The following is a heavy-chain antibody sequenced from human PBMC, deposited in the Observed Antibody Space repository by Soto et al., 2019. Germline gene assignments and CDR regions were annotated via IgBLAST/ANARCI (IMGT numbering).Heavy chain of an antibody. D-gene: IGHD6-6*01. Sequence: GGSLRLSCAASGFTFSSYAMSWVRQAPGKGLEWVSAISGSGGSTYYADSVKGRFTISRDNSKNTLYLQMDSLRAEDTAVYYCAKDQDIAARPAYYYYGMDVWGQGTTVTVSS. J-gene: IGHJ6*02. CDR1: GFTFSSYA. CDR2: ISGSGGST. V-gene: IGHV3-23*01. CDR3: AKDQDIAARPAYYYYGMDV.